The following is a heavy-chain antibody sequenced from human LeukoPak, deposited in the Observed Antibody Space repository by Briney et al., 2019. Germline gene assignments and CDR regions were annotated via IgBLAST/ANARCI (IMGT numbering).Heavy chain of an antibody. CDR1: GFTFINYA. D-gene: IGHD3-22*01. V-gene: IGHV3-23*01. CDR2: INDGGDNT. CDR3: AKAQKYYYDSSDY. Sequence: GGSLRLSCEASGFTFINYAMTWVRQAPGKGLEWVSTINDGGDNTYYADSVKGRFTISRDNSKNTLYLQMNSLRADDTAVYYCAKAQKYYYDSSDYWGQGTLVTVSS. J-gene: IGHJ4*02.